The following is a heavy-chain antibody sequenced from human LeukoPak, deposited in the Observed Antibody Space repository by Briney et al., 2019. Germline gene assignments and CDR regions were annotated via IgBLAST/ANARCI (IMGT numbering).Heavy chain of an antibody. J-gene: IGHJ5*02. D-gene: IGHD3-10*01. CDR2: IYQSGST. CDR1: GGSISNYY. CDR3: VRAPGSYYGEDWFDP. Sequence: SETLSLTCTVSGGSISNYYWSWIRQPPGKGLEWIGYIYQSGSTDYNPSLKSRVTISVDTSRNQFSLKLYSVTAADTAVYYCVRAPGSYYGEDWFDPWGQGTLVTVSS. V-gene: IGHV4-59*01.